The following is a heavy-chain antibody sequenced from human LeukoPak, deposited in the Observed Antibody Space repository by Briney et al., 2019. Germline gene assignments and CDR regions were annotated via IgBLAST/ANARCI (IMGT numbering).Heavy chain of an antibody. V-gene: IGHV1-8*01. CDR3: ARGPPRYYGSGSSWFDP. CDR2: VNPNSGNT. D-gene: IGHD3-10*01. Sequence: ASVKVSCKASGYTFTSYDINWVRQATGQGLDWMGWVNPNSGNTGYAQKFQGRVTMTRNTSISTAYMELSSLSSEDTAVYYCARGPPRYYGSGSSWFDPWGQGTLVTVSS. J-gene: IGHJ5*02. CDR1: GYTFTSYD.